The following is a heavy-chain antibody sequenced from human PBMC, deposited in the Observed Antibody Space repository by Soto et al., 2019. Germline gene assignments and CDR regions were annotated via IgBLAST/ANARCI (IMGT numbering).Heavy chain of an antibody. CDR2: IYHSGST. Sequence: SETLSLTCTVSGGSINSGGYSWTWIRQPPGKGLEWIGYIYHSGSTYYNPSLKSRVTISVDRSKNQFSLKLSSVTAADTAVYYCAKVPSPWGQGTLVTVSS. J-gene: IGHJ5*02. V-gene: IGHV4-30-2*01. CDR1: GGSINSGGYS. CDR3: AKVPSP.